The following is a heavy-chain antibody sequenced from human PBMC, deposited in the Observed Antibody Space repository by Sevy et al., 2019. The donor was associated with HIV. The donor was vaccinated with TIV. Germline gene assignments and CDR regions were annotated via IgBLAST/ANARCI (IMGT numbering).Heavy chain of an antibody. CDR2: IYHSGTT. V-gene: IGHV4-38-2*02. CDR3: GSEIGRISLMV. J-gene: IGHJ4*02. D-gene: IGHD2-8*01. CDR1: GDSINSGYY. Sequence: SETLSLTCFVSGDSINSGYYWGWIRHSPGKGLEWIGSIYHSGTTYYNPSLKSRVTISVDMSKNQFALTLTSVTAADTAVYYCGSEIGRISLMVWGQGTLVTVSS.